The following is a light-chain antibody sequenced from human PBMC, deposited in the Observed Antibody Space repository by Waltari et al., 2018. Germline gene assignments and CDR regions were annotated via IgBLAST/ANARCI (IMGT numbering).Light chain of an antibody. J-gene: IGLJ3*02. CDR3: CSYAGTYFWV. CDR2: DVT. CDR1: SSSVGVYDF. Sequence: QSALTQPRSVSGSPGQSVTISCPGTSSSVGVYDFNSWFQNHPGKAPKLMIYDVTKRPSGVPDRFSGSKSGNTASLTISGLQAEDEADYYCCSYAGTYFWVFGGGTKLTVL. V-gene: IGLV2-11*01.